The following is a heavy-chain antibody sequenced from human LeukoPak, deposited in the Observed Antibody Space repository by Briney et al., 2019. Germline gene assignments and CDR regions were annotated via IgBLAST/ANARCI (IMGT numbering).Heavy chain of an antibody. CDR3: ARDQLEYSSSDYYYYMDV. CDR1: GFTFSSYG. Sequence: GGSLRLSCAASGFTFSSYGMHWVRQAPGKGLEWVAVIWYDGSNKYYADSVKGRFTISRDNSKNTLYLQMNSLRAEDTAVYYCARDQLEYSSSDYYYYMDVWGKGTTVTVSS. J-gene: IGHJ6*03. V-gene: IGHV3-33*01. CDR2: IWYDGSNK. D-gene: IGHD6-6*01.